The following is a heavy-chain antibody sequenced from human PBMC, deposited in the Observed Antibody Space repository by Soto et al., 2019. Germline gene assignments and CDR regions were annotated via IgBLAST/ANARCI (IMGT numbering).Heavy chain of an antibody. CDR2: IYPGDSDT. CDR1: GYAFSSYW. CDR3: ARGYCTATICDPWFDP. Sequence: ESLKISCQGSGYAFSSYWIALVLHMPGKGLEWMGIIYPGDSDTRYSPSFQGQVTISVDKSITTAYLQWSSLKASDTAMYYCARGYCTATICDPWFDPWGQGTLVTVSS. D-gene: IGHD2-8*02. V-gene: IGHV5-51*01. J-gene: IGHJ5*02.